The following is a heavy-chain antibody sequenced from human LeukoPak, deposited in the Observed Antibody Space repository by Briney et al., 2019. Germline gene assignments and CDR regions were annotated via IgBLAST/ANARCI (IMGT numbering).Heavy chain of an antibody. CDR2: IRIKAYGGTT. CDR3: TRVENYGSGSYPLMDV. V-gene: IGHV3-49*04. D-gene: IGHD3-10*01. J-gene: IGHJ6*04. Sequence: GGSLRLSCTAYGFTFGEYTMTWVRQAPGKGLEWVGFIRIKAYGGTTEYAASVKGRFSISRDDSKSIAYLQMNSLKPEDTAVYYCTRVENYGSGSYPLMDVWGKGTTVTASS. CDR1: GFTFGEYT.